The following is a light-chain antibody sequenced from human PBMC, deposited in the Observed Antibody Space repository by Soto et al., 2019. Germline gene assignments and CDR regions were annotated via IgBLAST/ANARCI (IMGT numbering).Light chain of an antibody. J-gene: IGLJ3*02. Sequence: QAVLTQPASVSGSPGQSITISCTGTSSDVGGYNYVSWYQQHPGKAPKLMIYEVSNRPSGVSNRFSGSKSGNTASLTISGLQAEDEADYYCSSYTSSSTVSVFGGGTKLTVL. CDR1: SSDVGGYNY. CDR3: SSYTSSSTVSV. CDR2: EVS. V-gene: IGLV2-14*01.